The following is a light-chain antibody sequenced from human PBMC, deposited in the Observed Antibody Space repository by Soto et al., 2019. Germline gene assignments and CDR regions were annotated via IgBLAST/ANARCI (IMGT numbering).Light chain of an antibody. CDR1: QSVSSY. Sequence: EIVLTQSPATLSLSPGERATLSCRASQSVSSYLAWYQQKPGQAPRLLIYDASNRATGIPARFSGSGSGTDFTLNISSLEPEDFAVYYCQQRSNWPRTFGLGTKVDIK. V-gene: IGKV3-11*01. CDR2: DAS. J-gene: IGKJ3*01. CDR3: QQRSNWPRT.